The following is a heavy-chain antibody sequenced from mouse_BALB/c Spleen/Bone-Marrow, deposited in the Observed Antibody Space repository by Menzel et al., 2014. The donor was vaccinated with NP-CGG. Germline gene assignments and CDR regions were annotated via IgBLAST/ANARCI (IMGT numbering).Heavy chain of an antibody. V-gene: IGHV1-84*02. J-gene: IGHJ2*01. CDR2: IYPGSGNT. CDR1: GYTFTDYY. D-gene: IGHD2-10*01. CDR3: ARSAYYGNYGGY. Sequence: LMESGPELVKPGASVKISCKASGYTFTDYYINWVRQKPGQGLEWIGWIYPGSGNTKYNEKFKGKATLTVDTSSSTAYMQLSSLTSEDTAVYFCARSAYYGNYGGYWGQGTTLTVSS.